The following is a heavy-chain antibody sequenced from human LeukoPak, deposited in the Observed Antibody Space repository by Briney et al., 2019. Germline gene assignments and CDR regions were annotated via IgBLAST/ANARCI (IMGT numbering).Heavy chain of an antibody. Sequence: GGSLRLSCAVTVFAFPEFYMSWVRQGPGKGLEWITHISSNTSTMSYADSVKGRFTVSRENAKRSLYLQMNILKAEDTAVYYRASGGYSNYMNAWGQGTLVTVSS. CDR2: ISSNTSTM. CDR1: VFAFPEFY. J-gene: IGHJ5*02. D-gene: IGHD4-11*01. V-gene: IGHV3-11*04. CDR3: ASGGYSNYMNA.